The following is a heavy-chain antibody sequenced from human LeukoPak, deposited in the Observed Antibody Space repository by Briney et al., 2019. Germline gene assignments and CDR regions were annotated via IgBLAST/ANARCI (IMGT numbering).Heavy chain of an antibody. D-gene: IGHD4-23*01. J-gene: IGHJ4*02. CDR2: IYHSGST. CDR1: GYSISSGYY. V-gene: IGHV4-38-2*02. CDR3: ARGRSEQCPAVE. Sequence: PSETLSLTCTVSGYSISSGYYWGWIRQPPGKGLEWIGSIYHSGSTYYNPSLKSRVTISVDTSKNQFSLKLSSETAADTAVYYCARGRSEQCPAVEWGQGTLVTVSS.